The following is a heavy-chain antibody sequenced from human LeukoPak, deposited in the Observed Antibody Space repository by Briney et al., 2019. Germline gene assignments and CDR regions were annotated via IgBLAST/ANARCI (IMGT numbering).Heavy chain of an antibody. Sequence: SETLSLTCTVSGGSISSYYWSWIRQPPGKGLEWIGYIYYTGSTNYNPSLKRRVTISVDTSKNQFSLKLSSVTAADTAVYCCARGALISYSYGPFDYWGQGTLVTVSS. CDR1: GGSISSYY. CDR2: IYYTGST. CDR3: ARGALISYSYGPFDY. D-gene: IGHD5-18*01. J-gene: IGHJ4*02. V-gene: IGHV4-59*01.